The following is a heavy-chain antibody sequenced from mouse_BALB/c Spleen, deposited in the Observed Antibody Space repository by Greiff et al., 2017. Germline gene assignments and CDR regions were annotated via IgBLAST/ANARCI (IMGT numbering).Heavy chain of an antibody. V-gene: IGHV1-82*01. D-gene: IGHD2-1*01. CDR1: GYAFSSSW. CDR2: IYPGDGDT. Sequence: QVQLQQSGPELVKPGASVKISCKASGYAFSSSWMNWVKQRPGQGLEWIGRIYPGDGDTNYNGKFKGKATLTADKSSSTAYMQLSSLTSVDSAVYFCARSPLYSLYAMDYWGQGTSVTVSS. CDR3: ARSPLYSLYAMDY. J-gene: IGHJ4*01.